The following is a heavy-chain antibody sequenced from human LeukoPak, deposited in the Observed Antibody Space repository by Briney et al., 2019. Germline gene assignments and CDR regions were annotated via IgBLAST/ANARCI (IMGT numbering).Heavy chain of an antibody. V-gene: IGHV3-7*04. D-gene: IGHD3-16*02. CDR2: IKPDGTEK. Sequence: PGGSLRLSCAASGFTFSSYAVSWVRQPPGKGLEWVVNIKPDGTEKYYVDSLKGRFTVSRDNAKNSLYLQMSSLRIEDTAVYYCARVRYGNYFDYWGQGTLVTVSS. CDR3: ARVRYGNYFDY. J-gene: IGHJ4*02. CDR1: GFTFSSYA.